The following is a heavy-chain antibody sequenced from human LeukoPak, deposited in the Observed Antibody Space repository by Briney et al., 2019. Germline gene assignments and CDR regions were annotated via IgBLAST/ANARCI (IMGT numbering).Heavy chain of an antibody. J-gene: IGHJ4*02. CDR2: IYYSGST. Sequence: PSETLSLTCIVSGGSISSFYWSWIRQPPGKGLEWIGYIYYSGSTNYNPSLKSRVTISVDASKNQFSLKLSSVTAADTAVYYCARGRYCSSTSCFYFDYWGQGTLVTVSS. CDR3: ARGRYCSSTSCFYFDY. D-gene: IGHD2-2*01. CDR1: GGSISSFY. V-gene: IGHV4-59*08.